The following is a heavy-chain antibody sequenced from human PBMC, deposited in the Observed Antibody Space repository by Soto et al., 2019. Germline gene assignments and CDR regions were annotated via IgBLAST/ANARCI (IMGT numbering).Heavy chain of an antibody. V-gene: IGHV3-33*01. Sequence: LRLSCAASGFPFGNYGMHWVRQAPGKGLEWVAVIWFDGNKQHYADSVKGRFTISRDNSKNTLYVQMTSLRAEDTAVYYCARGLQSLFDYWGQGTLVTAPQ. CDR2: IWFDGNKQ. CDR1: GFPFGNYG. J-gene: IGHJ4*02. CDR3: ARGLQSLFDY.